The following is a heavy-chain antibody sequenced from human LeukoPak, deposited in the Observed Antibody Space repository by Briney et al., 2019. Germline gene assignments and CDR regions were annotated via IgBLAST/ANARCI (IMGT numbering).Heavy chain of an antibody. CDR3: ARDSGSSWYFGL. V-gene: IGHV3-21*06. D-gene: IGHD6-13*01. J-gene: IGHJ2*01. CDR1: GFTFSSYS. CDR2: ISSSGSYI. Sequence: GGSLRLSCAASGFTFSSYSMNWVRQAPGKGLEWVSYISSSGSYIYYADSVKGRFTISRDYAKSSLDLQLNSLRAEDTAVYYCARDSGSSWYFGLWGRGTLVTVSS.